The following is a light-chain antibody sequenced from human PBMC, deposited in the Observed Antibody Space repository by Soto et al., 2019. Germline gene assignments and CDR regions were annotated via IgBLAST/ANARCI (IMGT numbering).Light chain of an antibody. CDR2: GAS. CDR3: RQYGDSLWT. V-gene: IGKV3-20*01. CDR1: QSVSSSY. J-gene: IGKJ1*01. Sequence: EIVLTQSPGTLSLSPGERATLSCRASQSVSSSYLAWYQQKPGQAPRLLMYGASSRATGIPDRFSGSGSGTDFTLTISRLEPEDFAVYYCRQYGDSLWTFGQGTKVEIK.